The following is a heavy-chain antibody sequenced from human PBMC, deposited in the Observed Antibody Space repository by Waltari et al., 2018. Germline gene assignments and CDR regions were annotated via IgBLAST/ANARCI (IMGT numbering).Heavy chain of an antibody. CDR1: GGSISSYY. CDR3: ARGGWFGESRQSGMDV. D-gene: IGHD3-10*01. V-gene: IGHV4-59*01. Sequence: QVQLQESGPGLVKPSETLSLTCTVSGGSISSYYWSWIRQPPGKGLEWIGYIYYSGSTNYTPSLKSRVTISVDTSKNQFSLKLSSVTAADTAVYYCARGGWFGESRQSGMDVWGQGTTVTVSS. J-gene: IGHJ6*02. CDR2: IYYSGST.